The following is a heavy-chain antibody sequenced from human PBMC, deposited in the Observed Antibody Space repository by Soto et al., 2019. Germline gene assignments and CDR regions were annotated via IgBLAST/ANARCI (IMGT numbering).Heavy chain of an antibody. CDR1: GFSVGRAH. V-gene: IGHV3-53*01. J-gene: IGHJ4*02. CDR2: MYHEGGGGI. Sequence: GGSLRLSCAASGFSVGRAHMSWVRQAPGKGLEWISLMYHEGGGGIFYAASVKGRFTVSRDTSKNTLYLQLNSLKVEDTAIYYCARPGEFCTNTNCYQYWGQGTLVTVSS. CDR3: ARPGEFCTNTNCYQY. D-gene: IGHD2-2*01.